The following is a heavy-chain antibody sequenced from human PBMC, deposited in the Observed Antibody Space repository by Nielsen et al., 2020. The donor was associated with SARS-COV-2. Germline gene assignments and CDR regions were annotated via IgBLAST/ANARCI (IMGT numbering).Heavy chain of an antibody. J-gene: IGHJ6*03. D-gene: IGHD5-18*01. Sequence: WVRQAPGQGLEWMGWISGYNGDTNYAQKFQGRVTMTTDTSTSTAYMELSSLRSEDTAVYYCARKWRGYSYGKYYYYYMDVWGKGTTVTVSS. V-gene: IGHV1-18*01. CDR3: ARKWRGYSYGKYYYYYMDV. CDR2: ISGYNGDT.